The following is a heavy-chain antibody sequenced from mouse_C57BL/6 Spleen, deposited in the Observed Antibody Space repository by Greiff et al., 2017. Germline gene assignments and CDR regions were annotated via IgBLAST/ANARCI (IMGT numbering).Heavy chain of an antibody. J-gene: IGHJ4*01. D-gene: IGHD4-1*01. CDR2: INYDGSST. Sequence: EVKVVESEGGLVQPGSSMKLSCTASGFTFSDYYMAWVRQVPEKGLEWVANINYDGSSTYSLCFLKSRFIILRDNAKNILYLQMSSLKSEDTATYYCARGGFWDGPVGYAMDYWGQGTSVTVSS. CDR3: ARGGFWDGPVGYAMDY. V-gene: IGHV5-16*01. CDR1: GFTFSDYY.